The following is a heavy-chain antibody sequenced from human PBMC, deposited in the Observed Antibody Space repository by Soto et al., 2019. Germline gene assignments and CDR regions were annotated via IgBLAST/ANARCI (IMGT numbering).Heavy chain of an antibody. V-gene: IGHV4-34*01. CDR3: ARGLGIAAADLYYYYGMDV. J-gene: IGHJ6*02. CDR2: INHSGST. Sequence: SETLSLTCAVYGGSFSGYYWSRIRQPPGKGLEWIGEINHSGSTNYNPSLKSRVTISVDTSKNQFSLKLSSVTAADTAVYYCARGLGIAAADLYYYYGMDVWGQGTTVTVSS. CDR1: GGSFSGYY. D-gene: IGHD6-13*01.